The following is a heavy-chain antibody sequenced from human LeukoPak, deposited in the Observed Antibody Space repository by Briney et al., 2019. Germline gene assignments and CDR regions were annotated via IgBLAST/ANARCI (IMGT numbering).Heavy chain of an antibody. CDR3: ASVVGATITSRTYRPRFDY. D-gene: IGHD1-26*01. CDR1: GFTVSSNY. J-gene: IGHJ4*02. CDR2: IYSGGST. Sequence: GSLRLSCAASGFTVSSNYMSWVRQAPGKGLEWVSVIYSGGSTYYADSVKGRFTISRDNSKNTLYLQMNSLRAEDTAVYYCASVVGATITSRTYRPRFDYWGQGTLVTVSS. V-gene: IGHV3-66*01.